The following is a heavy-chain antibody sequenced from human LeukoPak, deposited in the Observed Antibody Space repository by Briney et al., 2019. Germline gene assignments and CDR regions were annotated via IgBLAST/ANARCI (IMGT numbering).Heavy chain of an antibody. V-gene: IGHV4-30-4*08. J-gene: IGHJ5*02. Sequence: SQTLSLTCTVSGGSISSGDYYWSWIRQPPGKGLEWIGYIYYSGSTYYNPSLKSRVTISVDTSKNQFSLKLSSVTAADTAVYYCARDHLGSSGYPNWFDPWGQGTLVTVSS. D-gene: IGHD3-22*01. CDR2: IYYSGST. CDR3: ARDHLGSSGYPNWFDP. CDR1: GGSISSGDYY.